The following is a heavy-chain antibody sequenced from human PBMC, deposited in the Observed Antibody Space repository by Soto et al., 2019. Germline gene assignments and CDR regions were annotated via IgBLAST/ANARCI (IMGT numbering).Heavy chain of an antibody. CDR3: ARGSHWGSYYYGSGSYWGPNWFDP. Sequence: ASVKVSCKASGYTFTSYYMNWVRGATGQGLECMGWMNPNSGNTGYAQKFQGRVTMTRNTSISTAYMELSSLRSEDTAVYYCARGSHWGSYYYGSGSYWGPNWFDPWGQGTLVTVSS. CDR2: MNPNSGNT. D-gene: IGHD3-10*01. V-gene: IGHV1-8*01. J-gene: IGHJ5*02. CDR1: GYTFTSYY.